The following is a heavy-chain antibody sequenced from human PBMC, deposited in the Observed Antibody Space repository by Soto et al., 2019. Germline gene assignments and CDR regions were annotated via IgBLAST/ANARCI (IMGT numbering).Heavy chain of an antibody. Sequence: GGSLRLSCAASGFTFSVYAMSWVRQAPGKGLECVSGISGSGGSTSYADSVKGRFTISRDNSKNTLSLQMNSLRAEDTALYYCAKGRSYYYYYGVDVWGQGTTVTVSS. J-gene: IGHJ6*02. CDR3: AKGRSYYYYYGVDV. V-gene: IGHV3-23*01. CDR1: GFTFSVYA. CDR2: ISGSGGST.